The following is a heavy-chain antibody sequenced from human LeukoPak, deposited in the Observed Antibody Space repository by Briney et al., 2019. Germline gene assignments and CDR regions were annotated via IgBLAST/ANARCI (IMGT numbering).Heavy chain of an antibody. Sequence: PGGSLRLSCTASGFTFSSYAMHWVRQAPGKGLEWVAVISHDGSNKYYADSVKGRFTISRDNSKNTLYLQMNSLRAEDTAVYYCASLYDILTGYYLDYWGQGTLVTVSS. CDR3: ASLYDILTGYYLDY. CDR1: GFTFSSYA. J-gene: IGHJ4*02. CDR2: ISHDGSNK. V-gene: IGHV3-30*04. D-gene: IGHD3-9*01.